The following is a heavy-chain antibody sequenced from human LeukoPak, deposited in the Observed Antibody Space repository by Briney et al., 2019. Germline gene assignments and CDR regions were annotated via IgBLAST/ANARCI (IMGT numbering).Heavy chain of an antibody. CDR3: ARTPTVYLDY. V-gene: IGHV4-59*01. D-gene: IGHD1-26*01. Sequence: SETLSLTCSVSGDSISRYYWTWIRQPPGKGLEWLGYISHTDGFKYNPALKSRVSMSLDTSKNRISLNLNSVTAADTATYYCARTPTVYLDYWGQGTLVTVSS. CDR1: GDSISRYY. J-gene: IGHJ4*02. CDR2: ISHTDGF.